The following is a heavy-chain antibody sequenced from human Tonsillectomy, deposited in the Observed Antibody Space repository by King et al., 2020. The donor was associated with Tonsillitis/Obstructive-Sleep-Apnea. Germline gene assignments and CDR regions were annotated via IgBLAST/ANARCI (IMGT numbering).Heavy chain of an antibody. V-gene: IGHV4-39*01. J-gene: IGHJ6*02. CDR3: ARGGSDDYNGKWVFYYYGMDV. Sequence: QLQESGPGLVKPSETLSLTCTVSGGSISSSSYYWGWIRQPPGKGLEWIGIIYYSGSTYHNPSLKSRVTISVDTSKNQFSLKLSSVTAADTAVYFCARGGSDDYNGKWVFYYYGMDVWGQGTTVTVSS. CDR1: GGSISSSSYY. D-gene: IGHD4-23*01. CDR2: IYYSGST.